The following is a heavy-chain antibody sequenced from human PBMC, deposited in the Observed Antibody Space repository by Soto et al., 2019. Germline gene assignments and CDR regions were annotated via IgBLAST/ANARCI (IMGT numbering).Heavy chain of an antibody. CDR3: ARVVPGAEAWFGP. V-gene: IGHV1-18*01. CDR1: GYTFSNYG. CDR2: ISLYSDGT. D-gene: IGHD2-2*01. J-gene: IGHJ5*02. Sequence: SVKVSCKTSGYTFSNYGITWVRQAPGQPLGWLGWISLYSDGTNYAQKFQGRVSMTTDTSTTTAYMELRSLRSDDTAVYYCARVVPGAEAWFGPWGQGTLVTVSS.